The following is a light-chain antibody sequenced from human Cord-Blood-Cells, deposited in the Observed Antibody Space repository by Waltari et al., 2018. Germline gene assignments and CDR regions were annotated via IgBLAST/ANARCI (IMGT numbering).Light chain of an antibody. V-gene: IGKV3-11*01. CDR1: QSVSSY. CDR2: DAS. CDR3: QQRSNWPPWT. Sequence: EIVLTQSPATLSLSPGERATLSCRASQSVSSYLAWYQQKPGQAPRRLNYDASNRATGIPARFSGSGSGTDFTLTISSLEPEDFAVYYCQQRSNWPPWTFGQGTKVEIK. J-gene: IGKJ1*01.